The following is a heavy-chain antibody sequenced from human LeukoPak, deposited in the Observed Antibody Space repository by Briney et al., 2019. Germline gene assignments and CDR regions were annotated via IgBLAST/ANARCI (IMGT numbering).Heavy chain of an antibody. J-gene: IGHJ4*02. D-gene: IGHD3-22*01. Sequence: SETLSLTCTVSGGSISSGSYYWSWLRPPAGKGLECIGRIYTSGSTNYNPSLESRVTISVEMYKLQFSLKLSYVSAGDPAVYYCARVTTGGYYNCWGQGTLVTVSS. V-gene: IGHV4-61*02. CDR1: GGSISSGSYY. CDR3: ARVTTGGYYNC. CDR2: IYTSGST.